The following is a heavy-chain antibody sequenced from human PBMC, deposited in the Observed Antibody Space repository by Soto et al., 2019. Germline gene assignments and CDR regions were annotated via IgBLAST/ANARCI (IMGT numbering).Heavy chain of an antibody. D-gene: IGHD6-19*01. V-gene: IGHV4-59*08. CDR2: IYYGGST. CDR1: GDSISTDY. Sequence: SETLSLTCTVSGDSISTDYWSWIRQSPGKGLEWIGFIYYGGSTNYNPSLKSRVTISVDTPKNQFSLKLSSVTAADTAVYYCARQWEDDSSGGYYFDYWGQGTLVTVSS. J-gene: IGHJ4*02. CDR3: ARQWEDDSSGGYYFDY.